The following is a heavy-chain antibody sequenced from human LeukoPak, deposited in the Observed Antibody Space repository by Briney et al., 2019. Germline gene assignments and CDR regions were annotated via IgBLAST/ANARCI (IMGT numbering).Heavy chain of an antibody. CDR3: ARYYYYDSSGTERFDY. J-gene: IGHJ4*02. CDR2: IYYSGST. V-gene: IGHV4-39*07. D-gene: IGHD3-22*01. Sequence: SETLSLTCTVSGGSISSSSYYWGWIRQPPGKGLEWIGSIYYSGSTYYNPSLKSRVTISVDTSKNQFSLKLSSVTAADTAVYYCARYYYYDSSGTERFDYWGQGTLVTVSS. CDR1: GGSISSSSYY.